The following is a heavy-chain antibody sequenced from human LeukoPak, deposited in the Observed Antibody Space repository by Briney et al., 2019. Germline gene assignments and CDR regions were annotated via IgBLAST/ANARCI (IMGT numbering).Heavy chain of an antibody. D-gene: IGHD2-2*01. V-gene: IGHV3-48*03. Sequence: GRSLRLSCAASGFTFSSYAMHWVRQAPGKGLEWVLYISSSGSTIYFADSVKGRFTTSRDNAKNSLYLQMNSLRADDTAVYYCARSGYLGPDYWGQGTPVTVSS. CDR1: GFTFSSYA. CDR2: ISSSGSTI. CDR3: ARSGYLGPDY. J-gene: IGHJ4*02.